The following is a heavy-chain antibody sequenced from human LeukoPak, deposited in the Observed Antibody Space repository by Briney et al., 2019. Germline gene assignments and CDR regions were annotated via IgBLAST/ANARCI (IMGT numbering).Heavy chain of an antibody. CDR3: AKSTAVAGEFDY. Sequence: EPGGSLRLSCAASGFTFSSYAMSRVRQAPGKGLEWVSAISGSGGSTYYADSVKGRFTISRDNSKNTLYLQMNSLRAEDTAVYYCAKSTAVAGEFDYWGQGTLVTVSS. V-gene: IGHV3-23*01. J-gene: IGHJ4*02. D-gene: IGHD6-13*01. CDR2: ISGSGGST. CDR1: GFTFSSYA.